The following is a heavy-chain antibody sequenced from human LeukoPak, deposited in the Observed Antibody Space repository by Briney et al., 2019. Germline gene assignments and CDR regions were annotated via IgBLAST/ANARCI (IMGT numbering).Heavy chain of an antibody. CDR1: GYTLTELS. J-gene: IGHJ6*02. V-gene: IGHV1-24*01. CDR3: ARGGYCSGGSCYPFYYGMDV. Sequence: ASVKVSCKVSGYTLTELSMHWVRQAPGKGLEWMGGFDPEDGETIYAQKFQGRVTMTEDTSTDTAYMELSSLRSDDTAVYYCARGGYCSGGSCYPFYYGMDVWGQGTTVTVSS. D-gene: IGHD2-15*01. CDR2: FDPEDGET.